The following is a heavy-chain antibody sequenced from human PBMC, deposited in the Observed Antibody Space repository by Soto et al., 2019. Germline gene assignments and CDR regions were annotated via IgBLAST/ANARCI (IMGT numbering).Heavy chain of an antibody. V-gene: IGHV4-39*01. J-gene: IGHJ3*02. CDR1: GGSISSSSYY. CDR2: IYYSGST. D-gene: IGHD3-16*02. CDR3: ARHVTDYDYIWGSYRNHDAFDI. Sequence: SETLSLTCTVSGGSISSSSYYWGWIRQPPGKGLEWIGSIYYSGSTYYNPSLKSRVTISVDTSKNQFSLKLSSVTAADTAVYYCARHVTDYDYIWGSYRNHDAFDIWGQGTMVTVSS.